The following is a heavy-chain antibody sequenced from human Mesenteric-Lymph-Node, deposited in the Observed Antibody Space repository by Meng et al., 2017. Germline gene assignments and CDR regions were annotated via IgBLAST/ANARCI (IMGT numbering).Heavy chain of an antibody. V-gene: IGHV3-21*04. CDR3: AKDRGYSSSWYGGDY. J-gene: IGHJ4*02. CDR1: GFTFSSYS. Sequence: GESLKISCAASGFTFSSYSMNWVRQAPGKGLEWVSSISSSSSYIYYADSVKGRFTISRDNSKNTLYLQMNSLRVEDTAVYYCAKDRGYSSSWYGGDYWGQGTLVTVSS. D-gene: IGHD6-13*01. CDR2: ISSSSSYI.